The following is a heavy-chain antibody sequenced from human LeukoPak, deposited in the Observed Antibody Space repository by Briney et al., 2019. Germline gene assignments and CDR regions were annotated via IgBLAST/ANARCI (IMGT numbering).Heavy chain of an antibody. D-gene: IGHD3-9*01. Sequence: ASVKVSCKASGYSFINFGLSWVRQAPGQGLEWMGWISAYNHNTNYAQKFQGRVTITADKSTSTAYMELSSLRSEDTAVYYCARDYDILTGYFNWGQGTLVTVSS. J-gene: IGHJ4*02. CDR3: ARDYDILTGYFN. CDR1: GYSFINFG. CDR2: ISAYNHNT. V-gene: IGHV1-18*01.